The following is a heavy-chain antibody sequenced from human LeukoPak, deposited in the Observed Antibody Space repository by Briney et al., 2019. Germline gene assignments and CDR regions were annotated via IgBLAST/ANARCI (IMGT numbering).Heavy chain of an antibody. CDR3: ARAALSSGWKAGVNY. CDR1: GFLFTTYA. V-gene: IGHV3-30*04. Sequence: SGRSLRLSCAASGFLFTTYAMHWVRLRPGKGLEWVALISFDGSNKYYADSVKGRFTISRDSSKSTLYLQMNSLRPEDTAVYFCARAALSSGWKAGVNYWGQGTQVTVSS. CDR2: ISFDGSNK. J-gene: IGHJ4*02. D-gene: IGHD6-19*01.